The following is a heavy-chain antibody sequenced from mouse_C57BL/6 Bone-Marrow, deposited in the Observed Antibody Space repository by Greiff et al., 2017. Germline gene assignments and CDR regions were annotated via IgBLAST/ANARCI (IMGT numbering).Heavy chain of an antibody. Sequence: QVQLQQSGPELVKPGASVKISCKASGYAFSSSWMNWVKQRPGKGLEWIGRIYPGDGDTNYNGKFKGKATLTADKSSSTAYMQLSSLTSEDSAVYFCARIRSSLYYGSSYDAMDYWGQGTSVTVSS. CDR2: IYPGDGDT. V-gene: IGHV1-82*01. CDR1: GYAFSSSW. J-gene: IGHJ4*01. CDR3: ARIRSSLYYGSSYDAMDY. D-gene: IGHD1-1*01.